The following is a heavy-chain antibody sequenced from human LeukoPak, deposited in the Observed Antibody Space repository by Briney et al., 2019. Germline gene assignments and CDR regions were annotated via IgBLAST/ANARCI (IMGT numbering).Heavy chain of an antibody. CDR1: GGTFSSYA. CDR3: ARDERITGSPGKYYYYYYYMDV. J-gene: IGHJ6*03. Sequence: SVKVSCKASGGTFSSYAISWVRQAPGQGLEWMGGIIPIFGTANYAQKFQGRVTITTDESTSTAYMELSSLRSENTAVYYCARDERITGSPGKYYYYYYYMDVWGKGTTVTVSS. CDR2: IIPIFGTA. V-gene: IGHV1-69*05. D-gene: IGHD1-20*01.